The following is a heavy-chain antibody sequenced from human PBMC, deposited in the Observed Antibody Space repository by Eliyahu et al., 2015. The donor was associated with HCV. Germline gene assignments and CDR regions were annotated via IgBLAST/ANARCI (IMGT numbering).Heavy chain of an antibody. CDR1: GGXISSYY. Sequence: QVHLQESGPGLVKPSETLSLTCSVSGGXISSYYWXWIRQPAGKGLEWIGRIYNTWTTNYNPSLKSRVTMSVDTSKNQFSLRLTSVTAADTAVYYCARALNGGVFDFWGQGTLVTVSS. J-gene: IGHJ4*02. V-gene: IGHV4-4*07. CDR2: IYNTWTT. CDR3: ARALNGGVFDF. D-gene: IGHD2-8*02.